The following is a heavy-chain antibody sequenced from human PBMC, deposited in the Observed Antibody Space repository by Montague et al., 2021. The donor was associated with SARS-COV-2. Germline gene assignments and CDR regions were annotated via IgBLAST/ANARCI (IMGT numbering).Heavy chain of an antibody. CDR1: GFTFSSYS. J-gene: IGHJ5*02. V-gene: IGHV3-21*01. D-gene: IGHD3-16*02. Sequence: SLRLSCAASGFTFSSYSMNWVRQAPGKGLEWVSSISSSSSYIYYSDSMKGLFTISRDNAKNSLYLQMNSLRAEDTAVYYCARDDYVWGSYRYSQYNWFDPWGQGTLVTVSS. CDR3: ARDDYVWGSYRYSQYNWFDP. CDR2: ISSSSSYI.